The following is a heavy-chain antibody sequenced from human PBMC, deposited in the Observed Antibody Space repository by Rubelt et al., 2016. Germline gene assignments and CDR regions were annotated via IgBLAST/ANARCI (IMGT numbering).Heavy chain of an antibody. D-gene: IGHD6-6*01. Sequence: SGGSTYYADSVKGRFTISRDNAKNSLYLQMNSLRAEDTAVYYCARDGYSSSSHYYYGMDVWGQGTTVTVSS. J-gene: IGHJ6*02. V-gene: IGHV3-53*01. CDR3: ARDGYSSSSHYYYGMDV. CDR2: SGGST.